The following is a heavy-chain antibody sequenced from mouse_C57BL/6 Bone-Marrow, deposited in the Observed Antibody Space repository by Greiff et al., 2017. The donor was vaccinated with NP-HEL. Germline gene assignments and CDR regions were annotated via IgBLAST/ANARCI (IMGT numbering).Heavy chain of an antibody. Sequence: VQLQQSGAELVKPGASVKLSCTASGFNIKDYYMHWVKQRTEQGLEWIGRIDPEDGETKYAPKFQGKATITAETSSNTAYLQLSSLTSEDTAVYYCASTTRFCYYAMDYWGQGTSVTVSS. CDR1: GFNIKDYY. J-gene: IGHJ4*01. D-gene: IGHD2-1*01. CDR2: IDPEDGET. CDR3: ASTTRFCYYAMDY. V-gene: IGHV14-2*01.